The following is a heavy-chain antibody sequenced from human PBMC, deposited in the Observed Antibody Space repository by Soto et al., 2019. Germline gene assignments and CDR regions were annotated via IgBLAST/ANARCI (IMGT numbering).Heavy chain of an antibody. Sequence: ASVKVSCKASGYTFTSYGISWVRQAPGQGLEWMGWISAYNGNTNYAQKLQGRVTMTTDTSTSTAYMELSSLRSEDTAVYYCARGLRYCSSTSCYARLYYYYYMDVWGKGTTVTVSS. CDR2: ISAYNGNT. V-gene: IGHV1-18*01. CDR3: ARGLRYCSSTSCYARLYYYYYMDV. CDR1: GYTFTSYG. J-gene: IGHJ6*03. D-gene: IGHD2-2*01.